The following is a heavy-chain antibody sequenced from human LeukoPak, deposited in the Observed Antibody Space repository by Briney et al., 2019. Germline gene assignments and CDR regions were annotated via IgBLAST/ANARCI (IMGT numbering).Heavy chain of an antibody. CDR3: ARSRWSGYYPRYFQH. V-gene: IGHV3-7*05. CDR1: GFTFSSYW. D-gene: IGHD3-3*01. J-gene: IGHJ1*01. Sequence: GGSLRLSCAASGFTFSSYWMSWVRPAPGEGQWWVANIKQDGSEQYYVDSVKGRFTISRDNARNSLYLQMNSLRAEDTAVYYCARSRWSGYYPRYFQHWGQGTLVTVSS. CDR2: IKQDGSEQ.